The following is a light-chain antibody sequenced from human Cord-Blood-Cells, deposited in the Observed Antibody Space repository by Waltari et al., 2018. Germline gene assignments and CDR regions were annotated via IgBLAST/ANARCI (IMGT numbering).Light chain of an antibody. V-gene: IGKV1-39*01. CDR1: QSISSY. J-gene: IGKJ5*01. CDR2: AAS. Sequence: DLQMNQSPPSQSASVGDSVTITCRASQSISSYLNWYQQKPGKAPKLLIYAASSLQSGVPSRFSGSGSGTDFTLTISSLQPEDFATYYCQQCYSTLTITFGQGTRLEIK. CDR3: QQCYSTLTIT.